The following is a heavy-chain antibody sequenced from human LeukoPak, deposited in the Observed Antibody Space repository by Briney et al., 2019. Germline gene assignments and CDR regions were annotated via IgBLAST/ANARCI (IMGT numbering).Heavy chain of an antibody. Sequence: GGSLRLSCAASGFTFSDYEMNWVRQAPGRGLEWVSYISSSGSTIYYADSVKGSFTTSRDNAKNSLYLQINSLRAEDTAVYYCARLRGGYRLYWGQGTLVTVSS. CDR3: ARLRGGYRLY. D-gene: IGHD5-24*01. CDR1: GFTFSDYE. J-gene: IGHJ4*02. V-gene: IGHV3-48*03. CDR2: ISSSGSTI.